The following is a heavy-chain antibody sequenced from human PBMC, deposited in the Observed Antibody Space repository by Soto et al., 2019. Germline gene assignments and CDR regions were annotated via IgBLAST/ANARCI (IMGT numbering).Heavy chain of an antibody. CDR3: ARSVTIFGVVIAYYYYGMDV. J-gene: IGHJ6*02. Sequence: GGSLRLSCAASGFTFSSYWMHWVRQAPGKGLVWVSRINSDGSSTSYADSVKGRFTISRDNAKNTLYLQMNSLRAEDTAVYYCARSVTIFGVVIAYYYYGMDVWGQGTTVTGSS. CDR1: GFTFSSYW. CDR2: INSDGSST. V-gene: IGHV3-74*01. D-gene: IGHD3-3*01.